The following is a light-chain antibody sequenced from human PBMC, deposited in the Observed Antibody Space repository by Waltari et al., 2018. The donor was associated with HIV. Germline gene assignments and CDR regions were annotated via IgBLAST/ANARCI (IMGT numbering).Light chain of an antibody. V-gene: IGLV2-14*01. CDR2: EVS. Sequence: QSALTQPASVSGSPGQSITISCTGTSSDIGGYNYVSWYQQHPGKAPKLMIYEVSYRPSGISNRFSGSKSGNTASLTISGLQADDEADYYCSSYTGGSTLVVFGGGTKLIVL. J-gene: IGLJ2*01. CDR3: SSYTGGSTLVV. CDR1: SSDIGGYNY.